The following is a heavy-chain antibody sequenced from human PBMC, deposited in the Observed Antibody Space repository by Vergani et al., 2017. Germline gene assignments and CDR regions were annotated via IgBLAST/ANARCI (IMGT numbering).Heavy chain of an antibody. D-gene: IGHD6-13*01. V-gene: IGHV4-34*01. CDR1: GGSFSGYY. J-gene: IGHJ4*02. CDR2: INHSGST. CDR3: ASGIAAAGTRY. Sequence: QVQLQQWGAGLLKPSETLSLTCAVYGGSFSGYYWSWIRQPPGKGLEWIGEINHSGSTNYNPSLKSRVTISVDTSKNQFSLKLSSVTAADPAVYYCASGIAAAGTRYWGQGTLVTVSS.